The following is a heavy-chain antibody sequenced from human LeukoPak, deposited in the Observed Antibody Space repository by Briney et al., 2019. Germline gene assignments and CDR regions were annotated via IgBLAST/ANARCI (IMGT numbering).Heavy chain of an antibody. J-gene: IGHJ4*02. V-gene: IGHV3-66*01. CDR1: GFTVSSKY. CDR2: IYIRGST. CDR3: SREFSGRPHLYDY. D-gene: IGHD1-14*01. Sequence: GGSLRLSCAASGFTVSSKYMSWVRQAPGKGLEWVSVIYIRGSTYYAASVKGRFNISSDNPKNTVYLQMNSLRAEDNAVYYCSREFSGRPHLYDYWGQGTLVTVS.